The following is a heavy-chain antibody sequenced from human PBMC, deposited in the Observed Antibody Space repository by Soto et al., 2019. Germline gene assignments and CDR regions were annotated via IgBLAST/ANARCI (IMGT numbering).Heavy chain of an antibody. J-gene: IGHJ5*02. D-gene: IGHD3-22*01. V-gene: IGHV4-39*01. CDR1: GGSISSGGYY. CDR2: IYYSGST. Sequence: PSETLSLTCAVSGGSISSGGYYWGWIRQPPGKGLEWIGSIYYSGSTYYNPSLKSRVTISVDTSKNQFSLKLSSVTAADTAVYYCARRSAYDSPASGFDPWGQGTLVTVSS. CDR3: ARRSAYDSPASGFDP.